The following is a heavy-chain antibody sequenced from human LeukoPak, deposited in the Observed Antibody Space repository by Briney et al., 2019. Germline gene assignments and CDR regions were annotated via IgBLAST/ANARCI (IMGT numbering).Heavy chain of an antibody. CDR2: IYSGGST. CDR3: AREKWLPNAFDI. J-gene: IGHJ3*02. D-gene: IGHD3-22*01. Sequence: GGSLRLSCAASGFTVSSNYMSWVRQAPGKVREWVSVIYSGGSTYYADSVKGRFTISRDNSKNTLYLQMNSLRAEDTAVYYCAREKWLPNAFDIWGQGTMVTVSS. V-gene: IGHV3-53*01. CDR1: GFTVSSNY.